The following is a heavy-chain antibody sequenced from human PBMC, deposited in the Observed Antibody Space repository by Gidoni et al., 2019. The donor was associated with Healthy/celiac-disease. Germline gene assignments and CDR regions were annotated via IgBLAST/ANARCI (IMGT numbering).Heavy chain of an antibody. CDR2: ISSSSSTI. CDR3: ARDLVATTKGGFDY. CDR1: GFTFSSYS. J-gene: IGHJ4*02. V-gene: IGHV3-48*04. D-gene: IGHD5-12*01. Sequence: EVQLVESGGGLVQPGGSLRLSCAASGFTFSSYSRNWVRQAPGTGLEWVSYISSSSSTIYYEDSVKGRFTISRDNAKNSLYLQMNSLRAEDTAVYYCARDLVATTKGGFDYWGQGTLVTVSS.